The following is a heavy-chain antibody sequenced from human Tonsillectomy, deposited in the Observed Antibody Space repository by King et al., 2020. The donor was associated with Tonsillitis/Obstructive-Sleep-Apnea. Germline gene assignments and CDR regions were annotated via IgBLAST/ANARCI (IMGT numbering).Heavy chain of an antibody. CDR1: GFSFRSYA. V-gene: IGHV3-30*04. Sequence: VQLVESGGGVVQPGRSLRLSCAASGFSFRSYAMHWVRQAPGKGLEWVAVISYDGSNKYYADSVKGRFTISRDNSKNTVSLQMNSLRPEDTAVYYCARDPSQTFSGVYGAAFDMWGQGTVVIVSS. CDR3: ARDPSQTFSGVYGAAFDM. J-gene: IGHJ3*02. D-gene: IGHD4-17*01. CDR2: ISYDGSNK.